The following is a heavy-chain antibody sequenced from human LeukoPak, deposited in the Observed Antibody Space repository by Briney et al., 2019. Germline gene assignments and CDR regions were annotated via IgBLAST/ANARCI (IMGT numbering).Heavy chain of an antibody. D-gene: IGHD6-19*01. J-gene: IGHJ4*02. CDR2: INPSGGNT. V-gene: IGHV1-46*01. Sequence: ASVKVSCKASGYTFTSYYMHWLRQAPGQGLEWMGIINPSGGNTNYAQEFQGRGTMTRDTSTSTVFMEVNSLRSEDTAMHYCAREGPGSGCFFDYWGQGTLVTVSS. CDR3: AREGPGSGCFFDY. CDR1: GYTFTSYY.